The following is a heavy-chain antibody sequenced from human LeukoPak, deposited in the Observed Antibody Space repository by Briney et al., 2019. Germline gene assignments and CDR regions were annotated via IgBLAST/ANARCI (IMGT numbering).Heavy chain of an antibody. D-gene: IGHD4-17*01. CDR3: ARDFRSADYGDYDPYYYYYYMDV. CDR2: INPNSGGT. CDR1: GYTFTNYY. J-gene: IGHJ6*03. V-gene: IGHV1-2*02. Sequence: ASVKVSCKASGYTFTNYYIHWVRQAPGQGLEWMGWINPNSGGTNYAQKFQGRVTMTRDTSISTAYMELSRLRSDDTAVYYCARDFRSADYGDYDPYYYYYYMDVWGKGTMVTVSS.